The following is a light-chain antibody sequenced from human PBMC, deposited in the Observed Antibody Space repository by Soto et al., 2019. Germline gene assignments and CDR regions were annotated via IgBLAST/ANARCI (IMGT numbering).Light chain of an antibody. Sequence: QSALTQPSSMSGSPGQSITISCTGTSSDIGAYEHVSWYQQRPGRAPKVLIYDVRIRPSEVSNRFSGSKSGDTASLTISGLQAEDEAVYYCCSYAGGYTEVFGTGTKLTVL. CDR3: CSYAGGYTEV. CDR2: DVR. V-gene: IGLV2-14*03. CDR1: SSDIGAYEH. J-gene: IGLJ1*01.